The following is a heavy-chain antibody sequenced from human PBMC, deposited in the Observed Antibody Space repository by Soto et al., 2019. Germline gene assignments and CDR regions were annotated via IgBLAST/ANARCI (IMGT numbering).Heavy chain of an antibody. CDR1: GGSINFYY. CDR2: IYYSGST. CDR3: ARVAHGFDP. Sequence: SETLSLTCTVSGGSINFYYWSWIRQPPGKGLEWIGYIYYSGSTNYNPSLRSRVTMSVDTSKNQFSLKLSSVTAADTAVYYCARVAHGFDPWGQGTLVTVSS. J-gene: IGHJ5*02. V-gene: IGHV4-59*01.